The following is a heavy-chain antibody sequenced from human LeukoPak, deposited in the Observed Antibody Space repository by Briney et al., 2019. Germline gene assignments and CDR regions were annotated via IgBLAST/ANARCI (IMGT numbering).Heavy chain of an antibody. CDR2: IYSGGNT. CDR1: GFTVSINY. Sequence: GGSLRLSCAASGFTVSINYMSWVRQAPGKGLEWVSIIYSGGNTYYADSVKGRFTISRDNSKNTVYLQMNSLRAEDTAVYYCARGETSSYDYWGQGTLVTVSS. CDR3: ARGETSSYDY. V-gene: IGHV3-53*01. J-gene: IGHJ4*02. D-gene: IGHD2-2*01.